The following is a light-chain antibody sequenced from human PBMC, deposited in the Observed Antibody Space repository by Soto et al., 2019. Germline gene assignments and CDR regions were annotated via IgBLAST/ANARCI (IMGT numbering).Light chain of an antibody. J-gene: IGKJ4*01. Sequence: EIVLTQSPATLSLSPGERATLSCRASQSVSRYLAWYQQKPGQAPRLLIYDASNRATGIPARFSGSGSGTDVTLTISSLEPEDVAVYYCQQRSNWPLLTFGGGTKVEIK. CDR1: QSVSRY. CDR2: DAS. V-gene: IGKV3-11*01. CDR3: QQRSNWPLLT.